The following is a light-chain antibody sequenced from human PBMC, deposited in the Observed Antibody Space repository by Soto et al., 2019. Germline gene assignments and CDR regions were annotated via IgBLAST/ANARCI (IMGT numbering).Light chain of an antibody. CDR3: QKYNSAPFT. CDR2: GAS. Sequence: DIQMTQSPSSLSASVGDRVTITCRASQDISNFLVWFQQKPGKVPNLLIYGASTLQSGVPSRFSGSGSGTDFTLTISSLQPEXXXTXXCQKYNSAPFTFGPGTTVDIK. V-gene: IGKV1-27*01. J-gene: IGKJ3*01. CDR1: QDISNF.